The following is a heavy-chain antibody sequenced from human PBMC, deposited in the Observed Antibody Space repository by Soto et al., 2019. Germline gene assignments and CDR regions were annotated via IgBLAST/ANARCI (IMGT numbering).Heavy chain of an antibody. CDR1: GGSIRNGGYS. Sequence: PSETLSLTCAVSGGSIRNGGYSWSWIRQPPGKGLEWIGYIYHSGSTYYNPSLKSRVTISVDRSKNQFSLKLSSVTAADTAVYYCGRAEMATISFDYWGQGTLVTVSS. V-gene: IGHV4-30-2*01. J-gene: IGHJ4*02. CDR3: GRAEMATISFDY. D-gene: IGHD5-12*01. CDR2: IYHSGST.